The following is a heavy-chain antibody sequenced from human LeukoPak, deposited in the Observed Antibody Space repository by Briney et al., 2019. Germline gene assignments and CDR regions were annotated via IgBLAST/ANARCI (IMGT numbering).Heavy chain of an antibody. CDR3: AKAHSAIVVVTALDY. J-gene: IGHJ4*02. V-gene: IGHV3-30*18. CDR2: ISYDGSNK. Sequence: PGGSLRLSCAASGFTFSSYGMHWVRQAPGKGLEWVAVISYDGSNKYYADSVKGRFTISRDNSKNTLYLQMNSLRAEDTAVYYCAKAHSAIVVVTALDYWGQGTLVTVSS. CDR1: GFTFSSYG. D-gene: IGHD2-21*02.